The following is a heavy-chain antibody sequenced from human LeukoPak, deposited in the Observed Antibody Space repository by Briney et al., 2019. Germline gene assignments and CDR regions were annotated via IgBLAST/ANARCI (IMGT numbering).Heavy chain of an antibody. CDR2: IYPGGSDT. CDR1: GYSFTSYW. Sequence: GESLKISCKGSGYSFTSYWIGWVRQMPGKGLEWMGIIYPGGSDTRYSPSFQGQVTISADKSISTAYLQWSSLKASDTAMYYCARLTYDILTGAPGSMDVWGKGTTVTVSS. J-gene: IGHJ6*03. V-gene: IGHV5-51*01. D-gene: IGHD3-9*01. CDR3: ARLTYDILTGAPGSMDV.